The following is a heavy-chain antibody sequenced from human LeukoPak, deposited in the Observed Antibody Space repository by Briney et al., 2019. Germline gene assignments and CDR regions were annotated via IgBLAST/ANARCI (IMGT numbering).Heavy chain of an antibody. Sequence: SETLSLTCTVSGGSISSSRYYWGWIRQPPGKGLEWIGSIYYSGSTYYNPSLKSRVTISVDTSKNQFSLKLSSVTAADTAVYYCASLTSAQPECWGQGTLVTVSS. CDR1: GGSISSSRYY. CDR3: ASLTSAQPEC. CDR2: IYYSGST. V-gene: IGHV4-39*01. J-gene: IGHJ4*02.